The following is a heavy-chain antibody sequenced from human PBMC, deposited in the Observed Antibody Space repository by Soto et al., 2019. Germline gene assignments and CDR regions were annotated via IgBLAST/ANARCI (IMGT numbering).Heavy chain of an antibody. D-gene: IGHD2-15*01. J-gene: IGHJ4*02. CDR2: IYYSGST. CDR1: GGSISSGGYY. Sequence: SETLSLTCTVSGGSISSGGYYWSWIRQHPGKGLEWIGYIYYSGSTYYNPSLKSRGTISVDTSKNQFSLKLSSVTAADTAVYYCARDSSQLLLHYWGQGTLVTVSS. CDR3: ARDSSQLLLHY. V-gene: IGHV4-31*03.